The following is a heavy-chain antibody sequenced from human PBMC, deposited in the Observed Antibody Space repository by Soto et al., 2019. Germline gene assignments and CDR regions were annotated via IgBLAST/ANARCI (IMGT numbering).Heavy chain of an antibody. V-gene: IGHV1-69*13. Sequence: GDSVKVSCKASGGTFSSYAISWVRQAPGQGLEWMGGIIPIFGTANYAQKFQGRVTITADESTSTAYMELSSLRSEDTAVYYCARLLALQSEVTPFDFCYQGTLVTVSS. D-gene: IGHD4-4*01. CDR1: GGTFSSYA. CDR3: ARLLALQSEVTPFDF. J-gene: IGHJ4*02. CDR2: IIPIFGTA.